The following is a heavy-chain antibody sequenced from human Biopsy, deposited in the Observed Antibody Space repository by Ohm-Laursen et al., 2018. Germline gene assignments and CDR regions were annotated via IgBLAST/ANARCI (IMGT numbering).Heavy chain of an antibody. CDR2: SNTDGSHT. V-gene: IGHV3-74*01. CDR3: ARDASQGFDS. J-gene: IGHJ5*01. CDR1: GFSFTDYG. Sequence: SLRLSCTASGFSFTDYGMHWVRQAPGKGLVWVSRSNTDGSHTNYADSVKGRFTTSTDNAKNTLYLYMSSLTVEDTAVYFCARDASQGFDSWGQGTLVTVSS.